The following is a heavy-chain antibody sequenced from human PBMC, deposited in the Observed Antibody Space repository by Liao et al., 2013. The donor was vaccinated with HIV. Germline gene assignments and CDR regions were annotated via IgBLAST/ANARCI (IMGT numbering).Heavy chain of an antibody. CDR2: INHSGST. V-gene: IGHV4-34*01. Sequence: QVQLQESGPGLVKPSETLSLTCAVYGGSFSGYYWSWIRQPPGKGLEWIGEINHSGSTNYNSSLKSRVTISVDTSKNQFSLKLSSVTAADTAVYYCARGSDIVVVVAATRENNWFDPWGQGTLVTVSS. D-gene: IGHD2-15*01. CDR1: GGSFSGYY. J-gene: IGHJ5*02. CDR3: ARGSDIVVVVAATRENNWFDP.